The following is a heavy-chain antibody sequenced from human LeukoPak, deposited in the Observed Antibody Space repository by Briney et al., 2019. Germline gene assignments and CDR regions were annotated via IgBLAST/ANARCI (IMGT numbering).Heavy chain of an antibody. CDR3: ARPTGYSSGWYLGY. D-gene: IGHD6-19*01. Sequence: PSETLSLTCTVSGYSISSGYYWGWIRQPPGKGLEWIGNIYPSGTTYYNPSLKTRVTISVDTSKNQFSLKLSSVTAADTAVYYCARPTGYSSGWYLGYLGQGTLVTVSS. CDR1: GYSISSGYY. V-gene: IGHV4-38-2*02. J-gene: IGHJ4*02. CDR2: IYPSGTT.